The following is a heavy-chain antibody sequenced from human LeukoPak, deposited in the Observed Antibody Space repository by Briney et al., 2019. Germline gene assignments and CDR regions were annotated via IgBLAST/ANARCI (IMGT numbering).Heavy chain of an antibody. CDR1: GGSISSGSYY. D-gene: IGHD3-3*01. CDR2: IYTSGST. CDR3: ASALRGYLDY. J-gene: IGHJ4*02. Sequence: SETLSLTCTVSGGSISSGSYYWSWIRQPAGKGLEWIGRIYTSGSTNCNPSLKSRVTISVDTSKNQFSLKLSSVTAADTAVYYCASALRGYLDYWGQGTLVTVSS. V-gene: IGHV4-61*02.